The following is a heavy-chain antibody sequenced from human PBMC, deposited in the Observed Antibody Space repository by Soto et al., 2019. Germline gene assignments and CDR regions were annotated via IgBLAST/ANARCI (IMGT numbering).Heavy chain of an antibody. CDR1: GFTFSSYG. Sequence: QVQLVESGGGVVQPGRSLRLSCAASGFTFSSYGMHWVRQAPGKGLEWVAVISYDGSNKYYADSVKGRVTISRDNSKNTLYLQMNSRRAEDTAVYYCASPSLYSSGWFTDYWGQGTLVTVSS. V-gene: IGHV3-30*03. J-gene: IGHJ4*02. CDR2: ISYDGSNK. D-gene: IGHD6-19*01. CDR3: ASPSLYSSGWFTDY.